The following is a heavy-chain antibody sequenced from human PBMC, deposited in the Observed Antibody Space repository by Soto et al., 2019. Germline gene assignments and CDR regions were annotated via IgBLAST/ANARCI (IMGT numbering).Heavy chain of an antibody. J-gene: IGHJ6*02. CDR1: GFIFSASA. V-gene: IGHV3-73*01. CDR2: IRSKANNYAT. D-gene: IGHD3-10*01. CDR3: TVSGAHYYYTLDA. Sequence: EVQLVESGGGLVQPGGSLKLSCAASGFIFSASAVHWVRQASGNWLEWIGRIRSKANNYATGYAASVNGRFTISRDDSKNTAYLQVNSLKTEDTAVYYCTVSGAHYYYTLDAWGQGTSVTVSS.